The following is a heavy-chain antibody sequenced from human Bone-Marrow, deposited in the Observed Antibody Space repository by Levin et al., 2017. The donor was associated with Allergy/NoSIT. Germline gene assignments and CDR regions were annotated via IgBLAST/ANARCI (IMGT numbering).Heavy chain of an antibody. J-gene: IGHJ6*02. D-gene: IGHD6-19*01. Sequence: GGSLRLSCRGSGFDFNTHDMNWVRQAPGQGLEWVSSISGNSHYAYYADSVKGRFSISRDNAKNSMFLHMNSLRVEDTAVYYCARAQGRSGWSYYYYGMDVWGRGTTLTVSS. V-gene: IGHV3-21*06. CDR3: ARAQGRSGWSYYYYGMDV. CDR1: GFDFNTHD. CDR2: ISGNSHYA.